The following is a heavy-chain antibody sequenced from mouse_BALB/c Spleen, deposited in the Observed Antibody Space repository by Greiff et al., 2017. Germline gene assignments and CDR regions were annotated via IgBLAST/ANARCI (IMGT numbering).Heavy chain of an antibody. CDR2: ISSGSSTI. J-gene: IGHJ3*01. Sequence: EVQRVESGGGLVQPGGSRKLSCAASGFTFSSFGMHWVRQAPEKGLEWVAYISSGSSTIYYADTVKGRFTISRDNPKNTLFLQMTSLRSEDTAMYYCARDDYYGSSPAYWGQGTLVTVSA. CDR1: GFTFSSFG. CDR3: ARDDYYGSSPAY. V-gene: IGHV5-17*02. D-gene: IGHD1-1*01.